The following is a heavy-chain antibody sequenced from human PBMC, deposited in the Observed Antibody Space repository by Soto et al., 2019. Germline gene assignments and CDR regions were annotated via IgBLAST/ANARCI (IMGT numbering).Heavy chain of an antibody. CDR2: IYYSGST. J-gene: IGHJ3*02. V-gene: IGHV4-61*01. D-gene: IGHD3-3*01. Sequence: SQTLSLTCTVSGGSVSSGSYYWSWIRQPPGKGLEWIGYIYYSGSTNYNPSLKSRVTISVDTSKNQFSLKLSSVTAADTAVYYCARGGYYLPRAFDIWGQGTMVTVSS. CDR3: ARGGYYLPRAFDI. CDR1: GGSVSSGSYY.